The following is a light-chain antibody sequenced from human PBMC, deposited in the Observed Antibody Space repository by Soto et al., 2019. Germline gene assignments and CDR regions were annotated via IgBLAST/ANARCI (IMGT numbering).Light chain of an antibody. Sequence: EIVLTQSPATLSLSPGERATLSCRASQSVSRYLAWYQQKPGQAPRLLIYDASNRATGIPARFSGSGSGTDFTLTISRLEPEDFAVYYCQQRSNWPITCGQGTRREIK. CDR2: DAS. V-gene: IGKV3-11*01. CDR1: QSVSRY. J-gene: IGKJ5*01. CDR3: QQRSNWPIT.